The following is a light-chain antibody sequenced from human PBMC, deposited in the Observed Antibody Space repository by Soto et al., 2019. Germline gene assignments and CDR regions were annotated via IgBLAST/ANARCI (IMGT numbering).Light chain of an antibody. J-gene: IGKJ1*01. Sequence: DIPMTQSPSTLSASVGDRVTITCRASQSISSWLAWYQQKPGKAPKLLIYKASSLESGVPSRFSGRGSGTEFTPTISRLQLDDYAAEYWQQYNSYPSFGQGTKVEIK. CDR3: QQYNSYPS. CDR1: QSISSW. CDR2: KAS. V-gene: IGKV1-5*03.